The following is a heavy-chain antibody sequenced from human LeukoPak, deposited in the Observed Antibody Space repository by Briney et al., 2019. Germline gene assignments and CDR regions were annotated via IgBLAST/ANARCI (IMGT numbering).Heavy chain of an antibody. CDR2: ISSRSSYI. Sequence: PGGSLRLSCAGSGFTFSRYNMNWFRQAPGKGLERVSSISSRSSYIFYADSVKDRFTISRDNAKNSLYLQMNSLGAEDTAVYYCARDAQWLVPEGYYYYMDVWGKGTTVTVSS. D-gene: IGHD6-19*01. CDR1: GFTFSRYN. CDR3: ARDAQWLVPEGYYYYMDV. V-gene: IGHV3-21*01. J-gene: IGHJ6*03.